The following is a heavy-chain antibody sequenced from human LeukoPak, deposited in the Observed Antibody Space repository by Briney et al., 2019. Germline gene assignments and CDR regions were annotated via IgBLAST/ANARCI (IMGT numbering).Heavy chain of an antibody. CDR1: GGSISSYY. CDR2: IYYSGST. CDR3: ARGTTWYYFDS. J-gene: IGHJ4*02. D-gene: IGHD1-1*01. Sequence: SETLSLTCTVSGGSISSYYWNWIRQPPEKGLEWIGYIYYSGSTNYNPSLKGRVTISVDTSKNQFSLKLTSVTAADTAFYYCARGTTWYYFDSWSQGTLVTVSS. V-gene: IGHV4-59*01.